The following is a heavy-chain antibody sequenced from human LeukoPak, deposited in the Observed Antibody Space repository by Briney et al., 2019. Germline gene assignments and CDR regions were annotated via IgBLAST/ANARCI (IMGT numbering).Heavy chain of an antibody. Sequence: SETLSLTCAVYGGSFSGYYWSWIRQPPGKGLEWIGEINHSGSTNYNPSLKSRVTISVDTSKNQFSLKLSSVTAADTAVYYCARLVCCSSTSCRNDYWGQGTLVTVSS. J-gene: IGHJ4*02. D-gene: IGHD2-2*01. CDR3: ARLVCCSSTSCRNDY. CDR2: INHSGST. V-gene: IGHV4-34*01. CDR1: GGSFSGYY.